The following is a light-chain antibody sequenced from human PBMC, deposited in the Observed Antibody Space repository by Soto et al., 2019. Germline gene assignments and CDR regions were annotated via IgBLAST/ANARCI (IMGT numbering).Light chain of an antibody. CDR1: SSDVGSYNL. J-gene: IGLJ3*02. CDR3: CSYAGSSIWV. Sequence: QSALTQPASVSGSPGQSITVSCTGTSSDVGSYNLVSWYQQHPGKAPKLMIHEGSKRPSGVSHRFSGSKSGNTASLTISGLQAEDEAYYYCCSYAGSSIWVFGGGTKVTVL. V-gene: IGLV2-23*01. CDR2: EGS.